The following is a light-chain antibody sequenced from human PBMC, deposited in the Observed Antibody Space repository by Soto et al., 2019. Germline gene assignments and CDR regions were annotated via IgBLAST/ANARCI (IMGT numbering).Light chain of an antibody. V-gene: IGKV3-20*01. J-gene: IGKJ1*01. CDR2: GAS. CDR3: QQYATSPWT. CDR1: QTVSTS. Sequence: EIVLTQSPATLSLSPGERATLSCRASQTVSTSIAWYQQKPGQAPRLLIYGASSRATGIPDRFSGSGSGTEFTLTISRLEPEDFAVYCCQQYATSPWTFGQGTKVDIK.